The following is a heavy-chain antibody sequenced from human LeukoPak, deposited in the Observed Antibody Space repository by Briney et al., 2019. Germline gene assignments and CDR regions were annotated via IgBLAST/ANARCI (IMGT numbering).Heavy chain of an antibody. J-gene: IGHJ4*02. CDR3: AREEEYYDFWSGYYGY. D-gene: IGHD3-3*01. V-gene: IGHV3-33*01. Sequence: GGSLRLSCAASGFTFSSYGMHWVRQAPGKGLELVAVIWYDGSNKYYADSVKGRFTISRDNSKNTLYLQMNSLRAEDTAVYYCAREEEYYDFWSGYYGYWGQGTLVTVSS. CDR2: IWYDGSNK. CDR1: GFTFSSYG.